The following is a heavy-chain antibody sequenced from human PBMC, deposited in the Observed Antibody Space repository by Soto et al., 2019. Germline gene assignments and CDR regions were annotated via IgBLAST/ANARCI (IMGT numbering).Heavy chain of an antibody. J-gene: IGHJ4*02. CDR2: IKPDSGGT. CDR3: ARDRGGEAYNFFVY. V-gene: IGHV1-2*02. Sequence: SVKVSCKSSGDTFSGYHMHWGLQAPGQGPEWMGWIKPDSGGTTYAQKFQGRVTMTRDTSITTTYMELSTLRSDDTAVYYCARDRGGEAYNFFVYLGQGTLVTVPS. D-gene: IGHD3-3*01. CDR1: GDTFSGYH.